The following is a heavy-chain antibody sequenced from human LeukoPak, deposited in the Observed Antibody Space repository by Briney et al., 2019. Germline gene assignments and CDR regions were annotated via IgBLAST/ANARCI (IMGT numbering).Heavy chain of an antibody. V-gene: IGHV3-73*01. CDR2: IRSKANSYAT. Sequence: PGGSLRLSCAASGFTFSGSAMHWVRQASGKGLEWVGRIRSKANSYATTYGASVKGRFIISRDESKNTAYLQMNSLKIEDTVVYYCTRPSGDGSGPPFDYWGQGTLVTVSS. CDR3: TRPSGDGSGPPFDY. D-gene: IGHD3-10*01. CDR1: GFTFSGSA. J-gene: IGHJ4*02.